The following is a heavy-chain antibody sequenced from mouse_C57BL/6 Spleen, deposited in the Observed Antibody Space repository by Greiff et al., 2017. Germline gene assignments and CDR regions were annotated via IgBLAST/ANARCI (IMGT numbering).Heavy chain of an antibody. CDR1: GYSITSGYD. Sequence: EVQGVESGPGMVKPSQSLSLTCTVTGYSITSGYDWHWIRHFPGNKLEWMGYISYSGSTNYNPSLKSRISITHDTSKNHFFLKLNSVTTEDTATYYWAREGTSLWYFDVWGTGTTVTVSS. CDR2: ISYSGST. V-gene: IGHV3-1*01. CDR3: AREGTSLWYFDV. J-gene: IGHJ1*03.